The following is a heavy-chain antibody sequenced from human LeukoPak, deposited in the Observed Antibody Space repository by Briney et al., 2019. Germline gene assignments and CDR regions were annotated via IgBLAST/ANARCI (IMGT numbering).Heavy chain of an antibody. CDR2: TYYRSKWYT. CDR3: ARSTGPIDY. CDR1: GDSVSSNSAA. Sequence: SQTLSLTCAISGDSVSSNSAAWNWIRQSPSRGLEWLGRTYYRSKWYTYYAVSVKSRISIDRDTSKNQISLQLNSVTPEDTAVYYCARSTGPIDYWGQGTLVTVSS. V-gene: IGHV6-1*01. J-gene: IGHJ4*02. D-gene: IGHD1-1*01.